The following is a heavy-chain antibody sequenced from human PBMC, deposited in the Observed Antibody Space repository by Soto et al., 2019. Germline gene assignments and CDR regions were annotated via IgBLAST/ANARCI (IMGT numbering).Heavy chain of an antibody. J-gene: IGHJ4*02. Sequence: RGESLKISCKGSGYKFTSYWIGWVRQMPGKGLEWMGIINPGDSDTRYSPSFQGQVTISADKSISTAYLQWSSLKASDTAMYYCTRQDGGLAVAIDYWGQGTLVTVSS. V-gene: IGHV5-51*01. D-gene: IGHD6-19*01. CDR1: GYKFTSYW. CDR2: INPGDSDT. CDR3: TRQDGGLAVAIDY.